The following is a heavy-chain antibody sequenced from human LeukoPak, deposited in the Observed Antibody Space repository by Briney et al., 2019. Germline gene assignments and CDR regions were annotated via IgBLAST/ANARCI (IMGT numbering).Heavy chain of an antibody. CDR2: INHSGST. CDR1: GGSFSGYY. D-gene: IGHD2-2*01. CDR3: ARGLRSVVVVPAATYFDY. J-gene: IGHJ4*02. Sequence: SETLSLTCAVYGGSFSGYYWSWIRQPPGKGLEWIGEINHSGSTNYNPSLKSRVTISVDTSKNQFSLKLSPVTAADTAVYYCARGLRSVVVVPAATYFDYWGQGTLVTVSS. V-gene: IGHV4-34*01.